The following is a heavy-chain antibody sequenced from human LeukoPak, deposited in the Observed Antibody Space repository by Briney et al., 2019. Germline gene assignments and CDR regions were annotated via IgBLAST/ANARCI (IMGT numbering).Heavy chain of an antibody. D-gene: IGHD6-19*01. J-gene: IGHJ4*02. V-gene: IGHV3-7*01. Sequence: PGGSLRLSCGASGFTFSGYSMTWVRQAPGKGLEWVANIKNDGSDKYYVDSVKGRFTISRDNAKNSLYLQMNSLRVEDTAVYYCARGRGWLDYWGQGTLVTVSS. CDR1: GFTFSGYS. CDR2: IKNDGSDK. CDR3: ARGRGWLDY.